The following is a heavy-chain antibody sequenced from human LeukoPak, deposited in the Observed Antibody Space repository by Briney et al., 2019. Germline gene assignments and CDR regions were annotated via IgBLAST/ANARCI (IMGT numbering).Heavy chain of an antibody. CDR1: GYTFSGYY. CDR2: IDPNSGGT. CDR3: ARDLGYGYGSVWHKYFDY. D-gene: IGHD5-18*01. V-gene: IGHV1-2*06. J-gene: IGHJ4*01. Sequence: GASVKVSCKASGYTFSGYYLHWVRQAPGQGLEWMGHIDPNSGGTKYAQKFQGRVTMTRDTSTTSAYMELSSLILDDTAVYYCARDLGYGYGSVWHKYFDYWGHGTLVTVSS.